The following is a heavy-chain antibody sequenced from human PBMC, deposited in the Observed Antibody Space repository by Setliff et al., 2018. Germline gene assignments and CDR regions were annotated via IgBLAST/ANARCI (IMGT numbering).Heavy chain of an antibody. CDR2: ISPSGST. D-gene: IGHD1-26*01. CDR1: GASITSGGFY. Sequence: PSETLSLTCSVSGASITSGGFYWTWIRQPAGKGLEWIGHISPSGSTTYNPSVKSRVTISLDTSKNHFSLKLDSVTAADTALYYCARSPSSGAYWNPRPFYSDYWAGGTLVTVSS. J-gene: IGHJ4*02. V-gene: IGHV4-61*09. CDR3: ARSPSSGAYWNPRPFYSDY.